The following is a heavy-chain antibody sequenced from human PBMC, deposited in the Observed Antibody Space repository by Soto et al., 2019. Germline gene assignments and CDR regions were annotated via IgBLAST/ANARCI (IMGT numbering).Heavy chain of an antibody. V-gene: IGHV1-2*02. CDR2: INPNSGGT. CDR3: ARMPRVHDYYYYYGMDV. J-gene: IGHJ6*02. Sequence: ASVKVSCKASGYTFTGYYMHWVRQAPGQGLEWMGWINPNSGGTNYAQKFQGRVTMTRDTSISTAYMELSRLRSDDTAVYYCARMPRVHDYYYYYGMDVWGQGTTVTVSS. CDR1: GYTFTGYY. D-gene: IGHD2-2*01.